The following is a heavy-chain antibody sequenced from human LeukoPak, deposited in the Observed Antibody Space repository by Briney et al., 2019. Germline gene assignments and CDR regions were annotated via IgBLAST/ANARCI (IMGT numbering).Heavy chain of an antibody. CDR1: GFSLSTSGVG. CDR2: TYWNDDQ. J-gene: IGHJ5*02. CDR3: AHNGLHH. Sequence: SGPTLAHPPQPLTLTCTFSGFSLSTSGVGVAWIRQSPVQAREWLAATYWNDDQRYITSLKCRLTITEDTSKNQVVLTMTNMDPADTATYHCAHNGLHHWGQGAQVTVSS. V-gene: IGHV2-5*01. D-gene: IGHD2-21*01.